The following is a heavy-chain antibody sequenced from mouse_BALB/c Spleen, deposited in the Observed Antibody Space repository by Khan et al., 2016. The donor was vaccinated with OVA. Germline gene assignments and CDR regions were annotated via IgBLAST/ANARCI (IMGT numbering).Heavy chain of an antibody. J-gene: IGHJ3*01. V-gene: IGHV1-4*01. CDR2: INPSNDYT. CDR1: GYTFTTYT. D-gene: IGHD3-2*01. Sequence: QVQLKQSGAELARPGASVKMSCKTSGYTFTTYTLHWVKQRPGRSLEWIGYINPSNDYTNYNQKFKDKSTLTADKSSSTAYLQLSSLTSEDSAVYYYAGSGQLGRRGVFTYWGQGTLVTVSA. CDR3: AGSGQLGRRGVFTY.